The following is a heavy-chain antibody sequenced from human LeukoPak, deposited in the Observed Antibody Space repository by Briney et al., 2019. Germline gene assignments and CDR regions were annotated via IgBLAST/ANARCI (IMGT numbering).Heavy chain of an antibody. J-gene: IGHJ3*02. Sequence: GGSLRLSCAASGFTFSDYYMTWIRQAPGKGLEWVSYISDSGSYTNYADSVKGRFTISRDNAKNSLFLQMNSLRADDTAVYYCARDRFYAFDIWGQGTMVTVSS. CDR2: ISDSGSYT. CDR1: GFTFSDYY. V-gene: IGHV3-11*05. CDR3: ARDRFYAFDI.